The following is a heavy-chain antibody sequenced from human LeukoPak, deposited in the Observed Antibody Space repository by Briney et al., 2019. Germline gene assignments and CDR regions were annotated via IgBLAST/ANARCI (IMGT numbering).Heavy chain of an antibody. Sequence: AASVKVSCKASGYTFTSYGISWVRQAPGQGLEWMGWISAYNGNTNYAQKLQGRVTMTTDTSTSTAYMELRSLRSEDTAVYYCARDGVPYYYDSSGYYYVRYYYYYMDVWGKGTTVTVSS. J-gene: IGHJ6*03. D-gene: IGHD3-22*01. CDR2: ISAYNGNT. CDR3: ARDGVPYYYDSSGYYYVRYYYYYMDV. V-gene: IGHV1-18*01. CDR1: GYTFTSYG.